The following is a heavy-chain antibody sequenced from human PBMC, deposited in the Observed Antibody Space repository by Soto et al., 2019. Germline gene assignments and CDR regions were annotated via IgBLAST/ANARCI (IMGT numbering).Heavy chain of an antibody. CDR3: ARGTGITIFGVVTSSRSNWFDP. V-gene: IGHV4-30-2*01. D-gene: IGHD3-3*01. Sequence: SETLSLTCAVYGGSFSGYSWSWIRQPPGKGLEWIGYIYHSGSTYYNPSLKSRVTISVDRSKNQFSLKLSSVTAADTAVYYCARGTGITIFGVVTSSRSNWFDPWGQGTLVTVSS. CDR2: IYHSGST. J-gene: IGHJ5*02. CDR1: GGSFSGYS.